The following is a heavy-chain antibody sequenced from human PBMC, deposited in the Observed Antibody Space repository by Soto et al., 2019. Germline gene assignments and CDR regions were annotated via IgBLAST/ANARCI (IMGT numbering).Heavy chain of an antibody. D-gene: IGHD7-27*01. Sequence: QVQLQESGPGQVKPSETLSLICTVSGVSISRDNYYWSWIRQSPTKGLEWIGYIYNSGRTYYNPSLWSRVTMSVDTSKNQFSLKLTSVTAADTAVYYCVREGGEYWGQGTQVTVSS. CDR1: GVSISRDNYY. CDR2: IYNSGRT. CDR3: VREGGEY. J-gene: IGHJ4*02. V-gene: IGHV4-30-4*01.